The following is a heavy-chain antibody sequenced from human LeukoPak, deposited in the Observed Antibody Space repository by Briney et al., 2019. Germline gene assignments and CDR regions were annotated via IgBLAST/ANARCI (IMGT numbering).Heavy chain of an antibody. J-gene: IGHJ6*02. CDR2: ISSSGSTI. Sequence: PGGSLRLSCAASGFTFSSYEMNWVRQAPGKGLEWVSHISSSGSTIYYADAVNGRFTISRDNAKNSLYLQMNSLRAEDTAVYYCARDDDFDGMDVWGQGTTVTVSS. CDR3: ARDDDFDGMDV. D-gene: IGHD3-3*01. V-gene: IGHV3-48*03. CDR1: GFTFSSYE.